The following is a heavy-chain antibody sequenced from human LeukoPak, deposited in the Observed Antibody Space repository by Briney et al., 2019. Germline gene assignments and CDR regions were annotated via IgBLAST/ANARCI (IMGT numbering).Heavy chain of an antibody. V-gene: IGHV1-2*02. CDR1: GYTFTGYY. CDR2: INPNGGGT. CDR3: ARGPRAAADDY. D-gene: IGHD6-13*01. J-gene: IGHJ4*02. Sequence: EASVKVSCKASGYTFTGYYMHWVRQAPGQGLEWMGWINPNGGGTNYVQKFQGRVTMTGDTSISTAYLELSSLRSEDTAVYYCARGPRAAADDYWGQGTLVTVSS.